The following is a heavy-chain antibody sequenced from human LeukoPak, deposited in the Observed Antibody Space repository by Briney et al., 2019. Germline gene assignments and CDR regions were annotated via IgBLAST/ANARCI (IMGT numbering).Heavy chain of an antibody. CDR2: INWNGGST. D-gene: IGHD6-13*01. V-gene: IGHV3-20*04. J-gene: IGHJ3*02. Sequence: GGSLRLSCAASGFTFDDYGMSWVRQAPGKGLEWVSGINWNGGSTGYADSVKGRFTISRDDAKNSLYLQMNSLRAEDTALYYCASARSVYSSWYFAFDIWGQGTMVTVSS. CDR1: GFTFDDYG. CDR3: ASARSVYSSWYFAFDI.